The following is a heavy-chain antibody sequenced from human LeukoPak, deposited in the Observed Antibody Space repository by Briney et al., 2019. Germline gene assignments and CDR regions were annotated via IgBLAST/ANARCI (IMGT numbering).Heavy chain of an antibody. CDR3: VRDWDHFDFDS. V-gene: IGHV3-74*01. J-gene: IGHJ5*01. CDR1: GFTFSNYW. CDR2: IKGDGSHT. Sequence: GGSLRLSCAASGFTFSNYWMHWVRQVPGKGLVWVSRIKGDGSHTIYADSVKGRFTISRDNAKNTLYLQMKSLRAKDTAVYYCVRDWDHFDFDSWGQGTLVTVSS. D-gene: IGHD3-9*01.